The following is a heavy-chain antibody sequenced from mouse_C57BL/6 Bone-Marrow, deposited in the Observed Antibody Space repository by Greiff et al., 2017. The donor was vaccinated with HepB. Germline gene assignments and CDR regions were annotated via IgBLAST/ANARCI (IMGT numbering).Heavy chain of an antibody. CDR3: ARGGYGYDVDYAMDY. V-gene: IGHV5-12*01. J-gene: IGHJ4*01. CDR2: ISNGGGST. Sequence: EVMLVESGGGLVQPGGSLKLSCAASGFTFSDYYMYWVRQTPEKRLEWVAYISNGGGSTYYPDTVKGRFTISRDNAKNTLYLQMSRLKSEDTAMYYCARGGYGYDVDYAMDYWGQGTSVTVSS. D-gene: IGHD2-2*01. CDR1: GFTFSDYY.